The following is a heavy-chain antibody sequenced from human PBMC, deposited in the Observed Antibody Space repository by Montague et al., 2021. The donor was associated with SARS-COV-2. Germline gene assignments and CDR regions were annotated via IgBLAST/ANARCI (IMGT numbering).Heavy chain of an antibody. V-gene: IGHV5-51*01. CDR1: GYGFTSYW. CDR2: IYPGDSDT. D-gene: IGHD3-9*01. J-gene: IGHJ4*02. Sequence: QSGAEVKKPGESLRISCRGSGYGFTSYWISWVRQMPGKGLEWMGIIYPGDSDTSYSPSFQGQVTISADKSISTAYLQWSSLKASDTAMYYCARLQVRYFDWLFDYWGQGTLVTVSS. CDR3: ARLQVRYFDWLFDY.